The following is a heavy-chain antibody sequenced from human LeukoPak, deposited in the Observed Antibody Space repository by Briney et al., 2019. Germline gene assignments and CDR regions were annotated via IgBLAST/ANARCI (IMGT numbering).Heavy chain of an antibody. D-gene: IGHD1-26*01. CDR3: ARRIGGANNFDN. J-gene: IGHJ4*02. CDR1: GCTFSSYT. V-gene: IGHV3-23*01. Sequence: GGSLTLSCAASGCTFSSYTITSVRPAPRKELEWVSAIGRSGGENEYADSVKGRFTISRDNTKNTLYLQMNRLRDEDTAVYYCARRIGGANNFDNWVEGTLVTVSS. CDR2: IGRSGGEN.